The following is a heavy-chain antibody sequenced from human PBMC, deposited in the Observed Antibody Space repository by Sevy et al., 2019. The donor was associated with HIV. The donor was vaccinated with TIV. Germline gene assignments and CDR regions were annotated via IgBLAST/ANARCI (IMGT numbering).Heavy chain of an antibody. V-gene: IGHV3-53*01. D-gene: IGHD3-22*01. Sequence: GGSLRLSCAASGFTVSSNYMSWVRQAPGKGLEWVSVIYSGCSTYYADSVKGGFTISSENSKNTLYLQMNSLRAEDTAVYYCARAIIYYYDSSGYYTPPYFDYWGQGTLVTVSS. CDR2: IYSGCST. CDR3: ARAIIYYYDSSGYYTPPYFDY. J-gene: IGHJ4*02. CDR1: GFTVSSNY.